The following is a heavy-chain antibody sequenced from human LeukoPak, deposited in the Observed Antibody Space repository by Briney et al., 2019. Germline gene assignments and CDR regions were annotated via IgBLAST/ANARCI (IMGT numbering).Heavy chain of an antibody. J-gene: IGHJ3*02. V-gene: IGHV3-30*03. CDR1: GITFGDYG. CDR3: RLSSDAFDI. Sequence: PGGSLRLSCAASGITFGDYGMHWVCQAPGKGLEWVAVISYDGSNKYYADSVKGRFTISRDNSKNTLYLQMNSLRGEDTAVYYSRLSSDAFDIWGQGTMVTVSS. D-gene: IGHD2/OR15-2a*01. CDR2: ISYDGSNK.